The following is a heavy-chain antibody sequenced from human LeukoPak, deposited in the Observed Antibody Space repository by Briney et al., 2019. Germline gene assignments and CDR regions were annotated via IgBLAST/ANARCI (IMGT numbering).Heavy chain of an antibody. D-gene: IGHD3-10*01. CDR2: IKDGGIT. Sequence: PSETLSLTCTVYCGSFSGDYWSWIRLPPGKGLEWIGEIKDGGITNYNPSLRSRVTISKDTSNNQLSLKLHSATAADTAVYYCVRGFSGVVGDHWGQGSLVTVSS. J-gene: IGHJ4*02. V-gene: IGHV4-34*01. CDR3: VRGFSGVVGDH. CDR1: CGSFSGDY.